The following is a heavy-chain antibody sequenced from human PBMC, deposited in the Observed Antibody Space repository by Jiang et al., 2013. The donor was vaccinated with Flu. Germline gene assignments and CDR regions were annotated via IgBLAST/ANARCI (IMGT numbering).Heavy chain of an antibody. J-gene: IGHJ2*01. D-gene: IGHD3-22*01. Sequence: TLSLTCAVYGGSFSGYYWSWIRQPPGKGLEWIGEINHSGSTNYNPSLKSRVTISVDTSKNQFSLKLSSVTAADTAVYYCARGRYYDSSGISYFDLWGRGTLVTVSS. CDR3: ARGRYYDSSGISYFDL. CDR1: GGSFSGYY. V-gene: IGHV4-34*01. CDR2: INHSGST.